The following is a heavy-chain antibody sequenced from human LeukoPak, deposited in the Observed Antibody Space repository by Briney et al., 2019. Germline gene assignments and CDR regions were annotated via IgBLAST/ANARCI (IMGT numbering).Heavy chain of an antibody. CDR3: ARGLQYDSSGYYPALEY. D-gene: IGHD3-22*01. Sequence: ASVKVSCKASGYTFTSYYMHWVRQAPGQGLEWMGIINPSGGSTSYAQKFQGRVTITADKSTSTAYMELSSLRSEDTAVYYCARGLQYDSSGYYPALEYWGQGTLVTVSS. V-gene: IGHV1-46*01. J-gene: IGHJ4*02. CDR1: GYTFTSYY. CDR2: INPSGGST.